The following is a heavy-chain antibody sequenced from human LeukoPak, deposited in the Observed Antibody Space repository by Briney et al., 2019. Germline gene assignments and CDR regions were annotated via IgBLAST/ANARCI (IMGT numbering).Heavy chain of an antibody. J-gene: IGHJ6*02. V-gene: IGHV3-48*03. CDR1: GFTFSRYE. Sequence: GGSLRHSCAASGFTFSRYEMNWVGPAPGKGLEWVPYISSSGSTIYYADSVKGRFTISRDNAKNSLYLQMNSLRAEDTAVYYCARGPHYEYYYYYGMDVWGQGTTVTVSS. CDR3: ARGPHYEYYYYYGMDV. D-gene: IGHD4-17*01. CDR2: ISSSGSTI.